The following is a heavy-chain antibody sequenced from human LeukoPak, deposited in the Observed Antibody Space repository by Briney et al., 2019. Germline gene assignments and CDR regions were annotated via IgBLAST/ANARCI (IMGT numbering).Heavy chain of an antibody. Sequence: GRSLRLSCAASGFTFSSYAMHWVRQAPGKGLEWVAVISYDGSNKYYADSVKGRFTISRDNPKNTLYLQMNSLRAEDTAVYYCARAYGSSGYYYYGMDVWGQGTTVTVSS. J-gene: IGHJ6*02. CDR3: ARAYGSSGYYYYGMDV. CDR1: GFTFSSYA. V-gene: IGHV3-30-3*01. CDR2: ISYDGSNK. D-gene: IGHD3-22*01.